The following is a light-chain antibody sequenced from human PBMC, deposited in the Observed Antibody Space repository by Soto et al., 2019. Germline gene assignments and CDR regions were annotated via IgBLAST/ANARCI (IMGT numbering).Light chain of an antibody. J-gene: IGLJ1*01. CDR2: QVS. CDR1: SSDVGGYNY. Sequence: QSVLTQPASMSGSPGQSITISCTGTSSDVGGYNYVSWYQHHPGKAPKLMIYQVSNRPSGVSNRFSGSKSGNTASLTISGLQAEDEGDYYCSSYTSTNTLPYVFGTGTKLTVL. CDR3: SSYTSTNTLPYV. V-gene: IGLV2-14*01.